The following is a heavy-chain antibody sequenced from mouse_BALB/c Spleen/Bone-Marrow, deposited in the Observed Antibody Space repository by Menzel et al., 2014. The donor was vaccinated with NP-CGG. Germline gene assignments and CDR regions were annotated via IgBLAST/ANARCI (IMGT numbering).Heavy chain of an antibody. V-gene: IGHV1S81*02. CDR1: GYTFTSYY. CDR3: TRGRTWDFDY. Sequence: QVQLKQSGAELVKPGAPVKLSCKASGYTFTSYYMYWVKQRPGQGLEWIGEINPSNGGTNFNEKFKSRATLTVDKSSSTAYMQLSSLTSEDSAVYYCTRGRTWDFDYWGQGTTLTVSS. J-gene: IGHJ2*01. CDR2: INPSNGGT. D-gene: IGHD4-1*01.